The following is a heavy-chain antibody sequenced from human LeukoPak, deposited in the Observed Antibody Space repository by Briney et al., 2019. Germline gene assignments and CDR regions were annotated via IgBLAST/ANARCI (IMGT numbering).Heavy chain of an antibody. J-gene: IGHJ4*02. V-gene: IGHV1-69*05. CDR1: GGTFSSYT. CDR2: IIPIFGTA. Sequence: ASVKVSCKASGGTFSSYTISWVRQAPGQGLEWMGRIIPIFGTANYAQEFQGRVTITTDESTSTAYMELSSLRSEDTAVYYCAALVVVTATLDYWGQGTLGTVSS. CDR3: AALVVVTATLDY. D-gene: IGHD2-21*02.